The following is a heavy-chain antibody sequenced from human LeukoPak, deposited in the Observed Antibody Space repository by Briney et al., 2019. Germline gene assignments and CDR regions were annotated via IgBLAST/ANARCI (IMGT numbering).Heavy chain of an antibody. Sequence: GESLKISCKGSGYSFTSYWIGWVRQMPGKGLEWMGIIYPGDSDTRYSPSFQGQVTISADKSISTAYLQWSSLKASDTAMYYCARRWPKRQNDFWSGYYYDPWGQGTLVTVSS. D-gene: IGHD3-3*01. J-gene: IGHJ5*02. CDR1: GYSFTSYW. V-gene: IGHV5-51*01. CDR2: IYPGDSDT. CDR3: ARRWPKRQNDFWSGYYYDP.